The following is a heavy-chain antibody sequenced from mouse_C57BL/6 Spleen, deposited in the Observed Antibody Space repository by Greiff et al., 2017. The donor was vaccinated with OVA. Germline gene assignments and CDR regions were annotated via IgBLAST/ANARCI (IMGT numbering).Heavy chain of an antibody. V-gene: IGHV1-64*01. CDR1: GYTFTSYW. D-gene: IGHD4-1*01. J-gene: IGHJ2*01. Sequence: QVQLQQPGAELVKPGASVKLSCKASGYTFTSYWMHWVKQRPGQGLEWIGMIHPNSGSTNYNEKFKSKATLTVDKSSSTAYMQLSSLTSEDSAVYYCARSRGKLGPDYWGQGTTLTVSS. CDR3: ARSRGKLGPDY. CDR2: IHPNSGST.